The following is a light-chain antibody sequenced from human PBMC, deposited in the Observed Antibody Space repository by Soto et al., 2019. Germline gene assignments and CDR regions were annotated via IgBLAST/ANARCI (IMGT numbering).Light chain of an antibody. CDR1: QSISSW. V-gene: IGKV1-5*03. Sequence: EIQMTQSPSTLSASVGDRVTITCRASQSISSWLAWYQQKPGKAPKLLIYKASSVESGVPSRFSGSGSGTEFTLTISSLQPDDFATYYCQQYNSYPITFGQGTRLEIK. J-gene: IGKJ5*01. CDR2: KAS. CDR3: QQYNSYPIT.